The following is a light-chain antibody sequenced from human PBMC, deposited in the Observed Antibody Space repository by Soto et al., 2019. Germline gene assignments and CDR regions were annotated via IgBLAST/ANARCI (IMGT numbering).Light chain of an antibody. CDR3: QHYNSYSEA. J-gene: IGKJ1*01. CDR1: QGIGSY. CDR2: ATS. Sequence: DIQMTQSPSSLSASAGDRVTITCRASQGIGSYLAWYQQKSGKAPKLLLYATSTLQSGVPSRFSGSGSGTEFTLTISSLQPDDFATYYCQHYNSYSEAFGQGTKVDI. V-gene: IGKV1-27*01.